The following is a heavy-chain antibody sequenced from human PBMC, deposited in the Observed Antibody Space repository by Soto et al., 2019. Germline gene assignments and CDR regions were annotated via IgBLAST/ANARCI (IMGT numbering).Heavy chain of an antibody. V-gene: IGHV4-59*08. Sequence: QVQLQESGPGLVKPSETLSLTCTVSGGSVNSYYWSWIRQPPGKGLEWLGYIYYSGKTNYNPSLKSRVTISVDTSKNQFSLNLSSVTAADTAVYYCARHRGGVIVSNYWFFDLWGRGSLVTVSS. CDR3: ARHRGGVIVSNYWFFDL. D-gene: IGHD3-16*02. CDR1: GGSVNSYY. J-gene: IGHJ2*01. CDR2: IYYSGKT.